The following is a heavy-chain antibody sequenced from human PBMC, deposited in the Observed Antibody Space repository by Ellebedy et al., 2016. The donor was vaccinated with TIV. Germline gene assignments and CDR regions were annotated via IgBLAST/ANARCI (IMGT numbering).Heavy chain of an antibody. CDR3: ARDAADSGGKLDY. V-gene: IGHV3-30*03. CDR1: GFTFSSYS. D-gene: IGHD4-23*01. Sequence: GESLKISCAASGFTFSSYSMHWVRQAPGKGLEWVASLSYDGNIEYYGESVKGRFTISSDTSKNTLYLQMNNLRAEDTAVYYCARDAADSGGKLDYWGQGALVTVSS. CDR2: LSYDGNIE. J-gene: IGHJ4*02.